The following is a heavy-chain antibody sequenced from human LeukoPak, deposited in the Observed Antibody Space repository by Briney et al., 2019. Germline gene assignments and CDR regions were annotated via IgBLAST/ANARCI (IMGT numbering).Heavy chain of an antibody. Sequence: SETLSLTCTVSGGSITSYYWTWIRQPAGKGLEWMGRIYSSGTTNYNPSLKSRVTMSVDTSKNQFSLRLSSVPAADTAVYYCARIIYYDSATLDSLGQGTLVTVSS. CDR2: IYSSGTT. CDR3: ARIIYYDSATLDS. V-gene: IGHV4-4*07. J-gene: IGHJ4*02. D-gene: IGHD3-10*01. CDR1: GGSITSYY.